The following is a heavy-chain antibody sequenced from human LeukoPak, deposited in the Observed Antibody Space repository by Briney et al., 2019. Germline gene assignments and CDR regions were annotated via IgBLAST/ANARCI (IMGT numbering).Heavy chain of an antibody. Sequence: ASVKVSCKASGYTFRNYAINWVRQAPGQGLEWMGWTDRNTGNPTYAQGFTGRFVFSLDTSVTTAYLQISSLKAEDTAVYYCARATISDDFDIWGQGTMVTVSS. V-gene: IGHV7-4-1*02. J-gene: IGHJ3*02. CDR3: ARATISDDFDI. CDR2: TDRNTGNP. CDR1: GYTFRNYA. D-gene: IGHD2-2*01.